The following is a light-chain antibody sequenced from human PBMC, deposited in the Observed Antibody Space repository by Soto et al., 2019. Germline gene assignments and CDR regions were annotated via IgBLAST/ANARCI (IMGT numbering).Light chain of an antibody. V-gene: IGLV3-1*01. CDR1: KLGAKY. J-gene: IGLJ3*02. CDR3: QAWDSRITGV. Sequence: SSELTQPPSVSVSPGQTASITCSGDKLGAKYACWYQQKPGQSPVLVIYQDTRRPSGIPERFSGSNSGNTATLTISGTQAMDEADYFCQAWDSRITGVFGGGTKLTVL. CDR2: QDT.